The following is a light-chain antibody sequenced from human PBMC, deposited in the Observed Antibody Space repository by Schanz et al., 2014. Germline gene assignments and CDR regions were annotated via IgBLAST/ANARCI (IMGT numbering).Light chain of an antibody. V-gene: IGLV2-14*02. CDR3: SSYTSSSTPWV. Sequence: QSALTQPASVSGSPGQSITISCSGTSTDVGSYNLVSWYQQHPGKVPKLMIYDVRNRPSGVSDRFSGSRSGTSASLAITGLQAEDEADYYCSSYTSSSTPWVFGGGTKLTVL. CDR2: DVR. CDR1: STDVGSYNL. J-gene: IGLJ3*02.